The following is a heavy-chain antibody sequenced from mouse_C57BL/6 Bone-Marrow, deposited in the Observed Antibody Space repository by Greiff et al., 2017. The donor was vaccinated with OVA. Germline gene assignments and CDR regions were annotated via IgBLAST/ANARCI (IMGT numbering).Heavy chain of an antibody. J-gene: IGHJ1*03. CDR1: GFSLTSYG. D-gene: IGHD2-1*01. CDR3: ARIYGNYLYFDV. CDR2: IWSGGST. V-gene: IGHV2-2*01. Sequence: QVQLQQSGPGLVQPSQSLSITCTVSGFSLTSYGVHWVRQSPGKGLEWLGVIWSGGSTDYNAAFISRLSISKDNSKSQVFFKMNSLQADDTAIYYCARIYGNYLYFDVWGTGTTVTVSS.